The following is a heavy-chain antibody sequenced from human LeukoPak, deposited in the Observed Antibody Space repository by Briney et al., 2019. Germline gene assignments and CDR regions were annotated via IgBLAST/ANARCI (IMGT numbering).Heavy chain of an antibody. CDR2: ISAYNGNT. CDR3: ARDRHPFAVAGTGSDAFDI. Sequence: GASVKVSCKASGYTFTSYGISWVRQAPGQGLEWMGWISAYNGNTNYAQKLQGRVTMTTDTSTSTAYMELRSLRSDDTAVYYCARDRHPFAVAGTGSDAFDIWGQGTMVTVSS. V-gene: IGHV1-18*01. CDR1: GYTFTSYG. D-gene: IGHD6-19*01. J-gene: IGHJ3*02.